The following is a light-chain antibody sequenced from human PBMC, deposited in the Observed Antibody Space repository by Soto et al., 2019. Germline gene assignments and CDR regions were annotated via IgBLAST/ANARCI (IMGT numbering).Light chain of an antibody. V-gene: IGKV1-5*01. CDR1: QSISSW. J-gene: IGKJ1*01. CDR2: DAS. Sequence: DIQRTQSPSTLSAAVGDRVTITCLASQSISSWLAWYQQKPGKAPKLLIYDASSLESGVPSRFSGSGSGTEFTLTISSLQPDDFATYYCQQYNPYTWTFGHGTTVDIK. CDR3: QQYNPYTWT.